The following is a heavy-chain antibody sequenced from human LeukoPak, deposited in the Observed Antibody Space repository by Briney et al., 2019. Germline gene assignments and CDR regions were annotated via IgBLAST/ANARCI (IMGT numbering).Heavy chain of an antibody. J-gene: IGHJ6*03. D-gene: IGHD6-13*01. CDR3: ARAGSRSPKGGSNYYMDV. V-gene: IGHV1-18*01. CDR1: GYTFTSYG. CDR2: ISAYNGNT. Sequence: ASVKVSCKASGYTFTSYGISWVRQAPGQGLEWMGWISAYNGNTNYAQKLQGRVTMTTDTSTSTAYMELRSLRSDDTAVYYCARAGSRSPKGGSNYYMDVWGKGTTVTVSS.